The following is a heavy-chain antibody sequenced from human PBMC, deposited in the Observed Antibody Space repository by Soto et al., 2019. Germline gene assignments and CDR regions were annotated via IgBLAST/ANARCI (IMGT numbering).Heavy chain of an antibody. V-gene: IGHV3-21*01. CDR1: GFTFSSYA. J-gene: IGHJ5*02. Sequence: GGSLRLSCAASGFTFSSYAMTWFRQAPGKGLEWVSVISSSGSYIYYADSVQGRFTISRDNAKNTLYLQMNSLRAEDTAVYYCAREDYGDYAGWFDPWGQGTLVAVSS. CDR3: AREDYGDYAGWFDP. CDR2: ISSSGSYI. D-gene: IGHD4-17*01.